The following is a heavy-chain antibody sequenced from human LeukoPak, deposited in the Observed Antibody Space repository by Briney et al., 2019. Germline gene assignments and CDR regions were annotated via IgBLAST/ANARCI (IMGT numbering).Heavy chain of an antibody. V-gene: IGHV3-11*03. CDR2: IRSSYT. Sequence: KPGGSLRLSCAASGFTLSDYYMSWIRQAPGKGLEWVSYIRSSYTNYADSVKGRFTISRDIAKNSLYLQMNSLRAEDTAVYYCARLHSSTLDYWGRGTLVTVSS. D-gene: IGHD6-13*01. J-gene: IGHJ4*02. CDR1: GFTLSDYY. CDR3: ARLHSSTLDY.